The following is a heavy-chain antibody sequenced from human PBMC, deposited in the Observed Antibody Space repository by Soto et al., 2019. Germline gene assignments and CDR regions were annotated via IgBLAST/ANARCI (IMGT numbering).Heavy chain of an antibody. Sequence: GGTLRLSCSASAFTFRSSGMHWVRQAPGKGLEWVAVISYDGSNKYYEDSVKGRFTISRDNSKNTLYLQMNSLRAEDTSVYYCARGPSSLTRFDYWGQGTLVTVSS. CDR2: ISYDGSNK. V-gene: IGHV3-30-3*01. D-gene: IGHD2-2*01. CDR1: AFTFRSSG. J-gene: IGHJ4*02. CDR3: ARGPSSLTRFDY.